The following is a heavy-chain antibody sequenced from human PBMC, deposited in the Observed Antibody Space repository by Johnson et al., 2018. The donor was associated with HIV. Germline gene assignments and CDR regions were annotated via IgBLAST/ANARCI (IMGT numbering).Heavy chain of an antibody. CDR1: GVTVSSNY. Sequence: AAGGVTVSSNYMTWVRQAPGKGLEWVSAISGSGGSTYYADSVKGRFTISRDNSKNTLYLQMNSLRAEDTAVYYCAKEGLGWLHHDAFDVWGQGTMVTVSS. CDR2: ISGSGGST. V-gene: IGHV3-23*01. CDR3: AKEGLGWLHHDAFDV. J-gene: IGHJ3*01. D-gene: IGHD5-24*01.